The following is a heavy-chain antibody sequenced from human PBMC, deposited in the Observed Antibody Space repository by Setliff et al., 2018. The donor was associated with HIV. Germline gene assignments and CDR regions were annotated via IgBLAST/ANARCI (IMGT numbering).Heavy chain of an antibody. CDR3: ARVLGGYRSSWYRWQPDFDY. CDR2: MNPNSGNT. J-gene: IGHJ4*02. D-gene: IGHD6-13*01. CDR1: GYTFTSYD. V-gene: IGHV1-8*02. Sequence: ASVKVSCKASGYTFTSYDINWVRQATGQGLEWMGWMNPNSGNTGYAQKFQGRVTMTRNTSISTAYMELSSLRSEDTAVYYCARVLGGYRSSWYRWQPDFDYWGQGTLVTVSS.